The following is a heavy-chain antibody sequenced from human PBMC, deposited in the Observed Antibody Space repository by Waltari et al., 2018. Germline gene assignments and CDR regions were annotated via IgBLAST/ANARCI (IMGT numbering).Heavy chain of an antibody. V-gene: IGHV6-1*01. D-gene: IGHD2-15*01. Sequence: QVQLQQSGPGLVKPSQTLSLPCAISGDSVSSNSAAWHWIRQSPSRGLEWLGRTYYRSKWYNDYAVSVKSRITINPDTSKNQFSLQLNSVTPEDTAVYYCAREGYCSGGSCYLGWFDPWGQGTLVTVSS. CDR1: GDSVSSNSAA. J-gene: IGHJ5*02. CDR3: AREGYCSGGSCYLGWFDP. CDR2: TYYRSKWYN.